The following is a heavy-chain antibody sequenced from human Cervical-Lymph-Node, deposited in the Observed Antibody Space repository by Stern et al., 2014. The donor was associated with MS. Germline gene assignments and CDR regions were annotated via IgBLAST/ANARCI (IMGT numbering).Heavy chain of an antibody. J-gene: IGHJ4*02. CDR3: ARGATVTPRYFDY. CDR2: INHSGST. Sequence: QVQLQQWGAGLLKPSETLSLTCAVYGGSFSGYYWSWIRQPPGKGLEWIGEINHSGSTNYNPSLKSRVTISVNTSKNQFSLKLSSVTAADTAVYYCARGATVTPRYFDYWGQGTLVTVSS. V-gene: IGHV4-34*01. CDR1: GGSFSGYY. D-gene: IGHD4-17*01.